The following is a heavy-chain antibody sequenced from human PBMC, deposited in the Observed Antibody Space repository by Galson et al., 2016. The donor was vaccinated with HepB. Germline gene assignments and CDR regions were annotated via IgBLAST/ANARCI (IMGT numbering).Heavy chain of an antibody. CDR3: ARQDYDFWSGYLSRFDY. J-gene: IGHJ4*02. CDR2: SYYSGTT. CDR1: GGSINSTSHF. Sequence: SETLSLTCTVSGGSINSTSHFWSWIRQPPGKGLEWIGSSYYSGTTYYNPSLKSRVTISVDTSKNQFFLRLSSVTAADTALYYCARQDYDFWSGYLSRFDYWGQGTLVTVSS. V-gene: IGHV4-39*01. D-gene: IGHD3-3*01.